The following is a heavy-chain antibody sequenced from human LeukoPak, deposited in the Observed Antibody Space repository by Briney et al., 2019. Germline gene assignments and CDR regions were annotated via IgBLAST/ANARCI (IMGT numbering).Heavy chain of an antibody. J-gene: IGHJ4*02. Sequence: ASVKVSCKASGYTFTGHYMHWVRQAPGQGLEWMGWINPNNGGTNSAQRFQGRVTMTRDTSITTAYLEVSRLRSDDTAVYYCATEKDFWSGYLIYWGQGTLVTVSS. CDR3: ATEKDFWSGYLIY. CDR2: INPNNGGT. D-gene: IGHD3-3*01. V-gene: IGHV1-2*02. CDR1: GYTFTGHY.